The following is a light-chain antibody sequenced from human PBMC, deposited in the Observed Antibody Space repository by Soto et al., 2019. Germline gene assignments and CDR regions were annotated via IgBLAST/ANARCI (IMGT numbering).Light chain of an antibody. Sequence: QTVVTQPPSASGTPGQRVTISCSGSSSNIGSNTVNWYQQLPGTAPKLLIYSNNQRPSGVPDRFSGSKSGTSASLAISGLQSEDEAAYYCAAWDDSLNGHVFGTGTKLTVL. CDR3: AAWDDSLNGHV. J-gene: IGLJ1*01. V-gene: IGLV1-44*01. CDR2: SNN. CDR1: SSNIGSNT.